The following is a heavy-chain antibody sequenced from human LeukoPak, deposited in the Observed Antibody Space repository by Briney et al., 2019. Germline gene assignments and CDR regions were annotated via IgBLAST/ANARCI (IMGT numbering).Heavy chain of an antibody. J-gene: IGHJ4*02. CDR2: INSDGSST. V-gene: IGHV3-74*01. Sequence: ETGGSLRLSCAASGFTFSSYWMHWVRQAPGKGLVWVSRINSDGSSTSYADSVKGRFTISRDNAKNTLYLQMNSLRAEDTAVYYCARVGDYGSGFDYWGQGTLVTVSS. CDR1: GFTFSSYW. CDR3: ARVGDYGSGFDY. D-gene: IGHD3-10*01.